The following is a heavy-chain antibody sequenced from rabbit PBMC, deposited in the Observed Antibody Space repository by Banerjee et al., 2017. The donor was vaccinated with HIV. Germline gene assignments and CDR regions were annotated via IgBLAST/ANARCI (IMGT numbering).Heavy chain of an antibody. CDR3: ARAYTYNDAGYALGL. Sequence: QEQLEESGGDLVKPGASLTLTCTASGIDFSSSYWICWVRQAPGKGLEWIACIYAGNSGNTYYATWAKGRFTISKTSSTTVTLQMTSLTAADTATYFCARAYTYNDAGYALGLWGPGTLVTVS. D-gene: IGHD6-1*01. V-gene: IGHV1S45*01. CDR1: GIDFSSSYW. CDR2: IYAGNSGNT. J-gene: IGHJ4*01.